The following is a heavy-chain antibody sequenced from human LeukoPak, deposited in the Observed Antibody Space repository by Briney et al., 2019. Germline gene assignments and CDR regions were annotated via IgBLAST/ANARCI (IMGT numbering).Heavy chain of an antibody. CDR2: ISYDGSNK. CDR3: ARDVVEFIAASLVFATDNYYYYYGMDV. D-gene: IGHD2-21*01. Sequence: GGSLRLSCAASGFTFSSYGMHWVRQAPGKGLEWVAVISYDGSNKYYADSVKGRFTISRDNSKNTLYLQMNSLRAEDTAVYYCARDVVEFIAASLVFATDNYYYYYGMDVWGQGTTVTVSS. J-gene: IGHJ6*02. CDR1: GFTFSSYG. V-gene: IGHV3-30*03.